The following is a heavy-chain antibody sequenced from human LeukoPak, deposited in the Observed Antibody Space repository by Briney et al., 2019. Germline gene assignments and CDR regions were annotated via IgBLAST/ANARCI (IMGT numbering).Heavy chain of an antibody. Sequence: GGSLRLSCAVSGFTSDDHAMHWVRQASGKGLEWVAGIMWRSGSTGYGDSVKGRFTISRDNAKKSLYLQMNGLRVEDTAFYYCTKDLTPGGADVWGQGTTVTVSS. J-gene: IGHJ6*02. CDR3: TKDLTPGGADV. D-gene: IGHD3-10*01. CDR2: IMWRSGST. V-gene: IGHV3-9*02. CDR1: GFTSDDHA.